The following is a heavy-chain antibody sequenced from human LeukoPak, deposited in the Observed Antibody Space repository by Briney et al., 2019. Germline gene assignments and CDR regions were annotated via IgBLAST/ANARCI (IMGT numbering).Heavy chain of an antibody. D-gene: IGHD3-10*01. CDR1: GFIFDDYA. CDR3: ARGLRGDQGYFDL. CDR2: INWNSGTL. Sequence: GGSLRLSCAASGFIFDDYAMHWVRQAPGKGLEWVSTINWNSGTLAYADSVKGRFTISRDNAKNSLYLQMNSLRTEDTALYYCARGLRGDQGYFDLWGRGTLATVSS. J-gene: IGHJ2*01. V-gene: IGHV3-9*01.